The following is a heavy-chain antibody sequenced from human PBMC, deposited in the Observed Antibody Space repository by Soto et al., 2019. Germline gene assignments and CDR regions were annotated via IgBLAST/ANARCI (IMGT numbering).Heavy chain of an antibody. V-gene: IGHV4-4*07. CDR1: GGSISSYY. J-gene: IGHJ6*02. Sequence: SETLSLTCTVSGGSISSYYWSWIRQPAGKGLEWIGRIYTSGSTNYNPSLKSRVTMSVDTSKNQFSLKLSSVTAADTAVYYCAGVWEGASIAAAGTNYYYYGMDVWGQGTTVTVSS. D-gene: IGHD6-13*01. CDR2: IYTSGST. CDR3: AGVWEGASIAAAGTNYYYYGMDV.